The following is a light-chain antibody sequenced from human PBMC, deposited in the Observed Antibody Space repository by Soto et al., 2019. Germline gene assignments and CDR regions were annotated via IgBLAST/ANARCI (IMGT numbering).Light chain of an antibody. J-gene: IGLJ3*02. CDR3: SSLTRSDTWV. Sequence: QSALTQPASVSGSPGQSITISCTGGISDVGSYNRVSWYRQHPGKAPQLIIYEVSNRPSGVSNRFSGSKSGNTASLTISGLQAEDEADYFCSSLTRSDTWVIGGGTKLTVL. CDR1: ISDVGSYNR. CDR2: EVS. V-gene: IGLV2-14*02.